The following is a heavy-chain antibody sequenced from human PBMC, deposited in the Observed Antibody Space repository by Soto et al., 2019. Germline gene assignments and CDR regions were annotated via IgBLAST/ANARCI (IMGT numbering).Heavy chain of an antibody. J-gene: IGHJ3*02. V-gene: IGHV5-10-1*01. CDR1: GYRFTSYG. CDR3: ARVASLDAFDI. Sequence: PGESLKISSKGSGYRFTSYGISWVRQMPGKGLEWMGRIDPSDSYTNYSPSFQGHVTISADKSISTAYLQWSSLKASDTAMYYCARVASLDAFDIWGQGTMVTVSS. CDR2: IDPSDSYT.